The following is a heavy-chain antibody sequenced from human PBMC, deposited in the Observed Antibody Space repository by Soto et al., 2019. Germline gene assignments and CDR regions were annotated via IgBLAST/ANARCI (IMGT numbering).Heavy chain of an antibody. CDR3: ARCLLYGGDPPPSDY. V-gene: IGHV3-11*05. D-gene: IGHD4-17*01. CDR2: IDSGSRYK. CDR1: GFTFSDYY. J-gene: IGHJ4*02. Sequence: QVQLVESGGVLVKPGGSLRLSCAASGFTFSDYYMSWFRRAPGKGLEWLSYIDSGSRYKNYADSVKGRTTISRDNGQNPLYLKLNSLKVQETATYVCARCLLYGGDPPPSDYWGQGTGVTVSS.